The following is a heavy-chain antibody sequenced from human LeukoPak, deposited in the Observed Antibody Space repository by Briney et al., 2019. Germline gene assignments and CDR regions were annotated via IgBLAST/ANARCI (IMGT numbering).Heavy chain of an antibody. J-gene: IGHJ4*02. CDR1: GGSISSSNW. CDR3: ARLKRGHITMVRGPPDY. CDR2: IYHSGST. Sequence: SGTLPLTCAVSGGSISSSNWWSWVRQPPGKGLEWIGEIYHSGSTNYNPSLKSRVTISVDTSKNQFSLKLSSVTAADTAVYYCARLKRGHITMVRGPPDYWGQGTLVTVSS. V-gene: IGHV4-4*02. D-gene: IGHD3-10*01.